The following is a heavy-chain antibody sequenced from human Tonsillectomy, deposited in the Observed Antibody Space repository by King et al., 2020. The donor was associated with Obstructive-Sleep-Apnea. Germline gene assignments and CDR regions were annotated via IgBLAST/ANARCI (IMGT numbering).Heavy chain of an antibody. V-gene: IGHV4-59*08. CDR1: GGSISNYY. CDR3: AGHRCVDDYGGYGDYFDY. Sequence: VQLQESGPGLVQPSETLSLTCTVSGGSISNYYWSWIRQPPGKGLEWIGYMYYSGNTNFNTSLKSRVTILADTSKSQFSLRLSPVTAADPAGYYCAGHRCVDDYGGYGDYFDYWGQGTLVTVSS. D-gene: IGHD4/OR15-4a*01. CDR2: MYYSGNT. J-gene: IGHJ4*02.